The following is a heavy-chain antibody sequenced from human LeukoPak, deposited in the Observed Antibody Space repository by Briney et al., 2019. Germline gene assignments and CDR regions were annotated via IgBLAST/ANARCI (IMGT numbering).Heavy chain of an antibody. D-gene: IGHD2-2*01. CDR2: IIPIFGTA. Sequence: ASVKVSCKASGGTFSSYAISWVRQAPGQGLEWMGGIIPIFGTANYAQKFQGRVTITTDESTSTAYMELSSLRSEDTAVYYCARHCSSTSCYYWFDPWGQGTLVTVSS. J-gene: IGHJ5*02. CDR1: GGTFSSYA. V-gene: IGHV1-69*05. CDR3: ARHCSSTSCYYWFDP.